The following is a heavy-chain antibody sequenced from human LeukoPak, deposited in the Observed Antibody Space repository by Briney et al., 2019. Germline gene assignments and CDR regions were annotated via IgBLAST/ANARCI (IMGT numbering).Heavy chain of an antibody. CDR2: FYYSGST. CDR3: ARGQPPDY. V-gene: IGHV4-31*03. Sequence: SETLSLTCTVSGGSISSGGYSWSWIRQHPGKGLEWIGYFYYSGSTYYNPSLKSRVTISVDTSKNQFSLKLSSVTAADTAVYYCARGQPPDYWGQRTLVTVSS. D-gene: IGHD6-13*01. J-gene: IGHJ4*02. CDR1: GGSISSGGYS.